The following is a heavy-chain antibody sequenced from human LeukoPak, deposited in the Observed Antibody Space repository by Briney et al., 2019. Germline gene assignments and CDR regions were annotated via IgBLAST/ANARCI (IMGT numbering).Heavy chain of an antibody. J-gene: IGHJ5*02. CDR1: GFTFSSYW. CDR2: IRQNGNDK. V-gene: IGHV3-7*01. D-gene: IGHD3-10*01. Sequence: GGSLRLSCVASGFTFSSYWMSWVRQAPGKGLEWVANIRQNGNDKFYVDSVKGRFTISRDNAQNSLYLQMNSLRAEDTAVYYCARDGDLYGSKTYDQGQGLGWNWFDLWGQGTLVTVSS. CDR3: ARDGDLYGSKTYDQGQGLGWNWFDL.